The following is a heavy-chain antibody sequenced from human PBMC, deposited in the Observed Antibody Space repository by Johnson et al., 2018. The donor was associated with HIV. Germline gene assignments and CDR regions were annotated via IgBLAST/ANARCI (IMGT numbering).Heavy chain of an antibody. CDR2: MSSSGSSI. J-gene: IGHJ3*02. CDR1: GFRFSDYY. CDR3: ARAYIYGAFDI. D-gene: IGHD2/OR15-2a*01. Sequence: QVHLVESGGGLVKPGGSLRLSCAASGFRFSDYYMSWIRQAPGKGLEWISYMSSSGSSIYHAESVKGRFTISRDNAKNSLYLQMNSLRAEDTAVYYCARAYIYGAFDIWGQGTMVTVSS. V-gene: IGHV3-11*04.